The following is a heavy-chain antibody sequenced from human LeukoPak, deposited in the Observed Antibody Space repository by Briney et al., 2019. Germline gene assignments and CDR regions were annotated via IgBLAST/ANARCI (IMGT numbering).Heavy chain of an antibody. Sequence: SETLSLTCTVSGGSISSGGYYWSWIRQHPGKGLEWIGYIYYSGSTYYNPSLKSRVTISVDTSKNQFSLKLSSVTAADTAVYYCARGPRYYDSSGPSCPWCYGMDVWGQGTTVTVSS. D-gene: IGHD3-22*01. CDR2: IYYSGST. CDR3: ARGPRYYDSSGPSCPWCYGMDV. CDR1: GGSISSGGYY. V-gene: IGHV4-31*03. J-gene: IGHJ6*02.